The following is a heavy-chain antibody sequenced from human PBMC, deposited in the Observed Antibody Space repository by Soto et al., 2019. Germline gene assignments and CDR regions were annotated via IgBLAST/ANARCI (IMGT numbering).Heavy chain of an antibody. J-gene: IGHJ4*02. V-gene: IGHV1-46*01. CDR1: GYTFTSYY. CDR3: ARAETDYYDSSGSPTDD. CDR2: INPSGGST. Sequence: GDSVQVSCTASGYTFTSYYMHWVRQAPGQGLEWMGIINPSGGSTSYAQKFQGRVTMTRDTSTSTVYMELSSLRSEDTAVYYCARAETDYYDSSGSPTDDWGQGTLVTVAS. D-gene: IGHD3-22*01.